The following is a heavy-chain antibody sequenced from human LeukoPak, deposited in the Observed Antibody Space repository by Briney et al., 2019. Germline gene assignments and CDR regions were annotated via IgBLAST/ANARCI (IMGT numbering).Heavy chain of an antibody. Sequence: SETLSLTCTVSGGSLSTYYGSWIRQPPGKRLERIGYFFDSGGSNYNPSLKSRVTISSDTSNNQFSLKLSSVTAADTAVYYCARLDSYYAGDYWGQGTLVTVSS. CDR3: ARLDSYYAGDY. V-gene: IGHV4-59*08. CDR2: FFDSGGS. J-gene: IGHJ4*02. D-gene: IGHD3-10*01. CDR1: GGSLSTYY.